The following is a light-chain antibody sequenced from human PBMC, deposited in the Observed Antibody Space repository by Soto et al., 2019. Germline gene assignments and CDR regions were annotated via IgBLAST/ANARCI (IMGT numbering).Light chain of an antibody. CDR3: QAYDYSLTAFV. CDR1: NSNLGAGYD. J-gene: IGLJ3*02. Sequence: QSALTQPPSVSGAPGQRVTISCTGNNSNLGAGYDVHWYQQLPGAAPKLVIFGNRNRPSGVPERLSGSKSGTSASLAITGLQAEDEADYYCQAYDYSLTAFVFGGGTQLTVL. CDR2: GNR. V-gene: IGLV1-40*01.